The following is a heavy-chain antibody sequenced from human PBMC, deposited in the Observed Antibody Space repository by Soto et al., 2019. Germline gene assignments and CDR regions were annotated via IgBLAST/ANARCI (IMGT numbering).Heavy chain of an antibody. Sequence: QVQLVQSGAEVKKPGASVKVSCKTSGYTFASYGVTWVRQAPGQGLEWMGWISAYNGNTDYPQKLQGRVTMTTDTSTSTAYMELRSLRSDDTAVYYCARGGGVAGFYYYYYGMDVWGQGTTVTVSS. J-gene: IGHJ6*02. CDR1: GYTFASYG. CDR2: ISAYNGNT. V-gene: IGHV1-18*01. D-gene: IGHD6-19*01. CDR3: ARGGGVAGFYYYYYGMDV.